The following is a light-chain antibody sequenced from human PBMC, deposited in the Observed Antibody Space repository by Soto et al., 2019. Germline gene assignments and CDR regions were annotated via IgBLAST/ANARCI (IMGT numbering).Light chain of an antibody. V-gene: IGKV3-11*01. CDR2: DAS. CDR1: QSVSSY. J-gene: IGKJ4*01. Sequence: EIVLTQSPATLSLSPGERATLSCSASQSVSSYLAWYQQKPGQAPRLLIYDASNRATGIPARFSGSGSGTDFALTIISLEPEDFAVDYCQQRSNWHPLTFGGGTKVEIK. CDR3: QQRSNWHPLT.